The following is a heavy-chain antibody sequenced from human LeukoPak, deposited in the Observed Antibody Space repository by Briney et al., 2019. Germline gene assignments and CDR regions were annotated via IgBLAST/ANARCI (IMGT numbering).Heavy chain of an antibody. CDR1: GFTFSTFA. V-gene: IGHV3-23*01. D-gene: IGHD3-10*02. J-gene: IGHJ6*04. CDR2: IFPSGGEI. CDR3: AELGITMIGGV. Sequence: GSLRLSCAASGFTFSTFAMIWVRQPPGKGLEWVSSIFPSGGEIHYADSVRGRFTISRDNAKNSLYLHMNSLRAEDTAVYYCAELGITMIGGVWGKGTTVTISS.